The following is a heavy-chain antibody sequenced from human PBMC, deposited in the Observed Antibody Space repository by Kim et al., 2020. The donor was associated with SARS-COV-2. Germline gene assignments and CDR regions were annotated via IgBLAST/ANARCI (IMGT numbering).Heavy chain of an antibody. D-gene: IGHD5-12*01. Sequence: SETLSLTCTVSGGSISSSSYYWGWIRQPPGKGLEWIGSIYYSGSTYYNPSLKSRVTISVDTSKNQFSLKLSSVTAADTAVYYCARSRGYSGYDPGRDAFDIWGQGTMVTVSS. CDR2: IYYSGST. V-gene: IGHV4-39*07. CDR1: GGSISSSSYY. CDR3: ARSRGYSGYDPGRDAFDI. J-gene: IGHJ3*02.